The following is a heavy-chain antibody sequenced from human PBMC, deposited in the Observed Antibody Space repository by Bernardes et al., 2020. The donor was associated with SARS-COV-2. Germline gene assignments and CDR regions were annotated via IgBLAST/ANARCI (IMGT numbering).Heavy chain of an antibody. D-gene: IGHD2-15*01. V-gene: IGHV2-5*02. CDR1: GFSLSTSGVG. J-gene: IGHJ5*02. CDR3: AHRSEYCSGGGCYTLNWFDP. CDR2: IYWDDDK. Sequence: SGPTLVKPTQTLTLTCTFSGFSLSTSGVGVGWIRQPPGKALEWLALIYWDDDKRYSPSLKSRLTITKDTSKNQVVLTMTNMDPVDTATYYCAHRSEYCSGGGCYTLNWFDPWGQGTLVTVSS.